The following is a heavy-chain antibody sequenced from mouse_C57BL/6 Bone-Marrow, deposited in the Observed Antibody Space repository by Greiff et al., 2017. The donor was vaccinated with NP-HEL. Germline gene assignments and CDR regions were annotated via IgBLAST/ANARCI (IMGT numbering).Heavy chain of an antibody. CDR2: INPYNGGT. CDR1: GYTFTDYY. D-gene: IGHD3-2*02. Sequence: EVQLQQSGPVLVKPGASVKMSCKASGYTFTDYYMNWVKQSHGKSLEWIGVINPYNGGTSYNQKFKGKATLTVDKSSSTAYMELNSLTSEDSAVYYCARGTTAQANAMDYWGQGTSVTVSS. V-gene: IGHV1-19*01. J-gene: IGHJ4*01. CDR3: ARGTTAQANAMDY.